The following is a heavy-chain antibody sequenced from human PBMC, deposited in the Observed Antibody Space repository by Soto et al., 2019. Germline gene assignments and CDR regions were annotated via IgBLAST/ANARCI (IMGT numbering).Heavy chain of an antibody. J-gene: IGHJ4*02. CDR3: AKRREPLGSGSYTTFDY. CDR2: ISGSGGST. CDR1: GFTFSSYA. D-gene: IGHD3-10*01. Sequence: PGGSLRLSCAASGFTFSSYAMSWVRQAPGKGLEWVSAISGSGGSTYYADSVKGRFTISRDNSKNTLYLQMNSLRAEDTAVYYCAKRREPLGSGSYTTFDYWGQGTLVTVSS. V-gene: IGHV3-23*01.